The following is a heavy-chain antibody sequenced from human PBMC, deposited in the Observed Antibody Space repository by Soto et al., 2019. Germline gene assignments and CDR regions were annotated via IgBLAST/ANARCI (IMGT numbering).Heavy chain of an antibody. Sequence: QVQLQESGPGLVKPSGTLSLTCDVSGVSISSHEGWTWVRQPPGKGLEWIGESHESGNTNYNSSLRSGVTISVDKSKNQFSLKLSSVEVADTAVYYCAKMGSSRFYWGEGSLVTVSS. V-gene: IGHV4-4*02. CDR1: GVSISSHEG. CDR3: AKMGSSRFY. J-gene: IGHJ4*02. CDR2: SHESGNT. D-gene: IGHD6-13*01.